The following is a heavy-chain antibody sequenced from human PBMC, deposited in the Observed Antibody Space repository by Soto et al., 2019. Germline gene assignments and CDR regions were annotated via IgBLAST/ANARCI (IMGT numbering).Heavy chain of an antibody. Sequence: GGSLRLSCAASGFTFSSYAMSWVRQAPGKGLEWVSAISGSGGSTYYADSVKGRFTISRNNSKNTSYLQMNSLRAEDTAVYYCAKRDGYCSSTSCADYYYYMDVWGKGTTVTVSS. V-gene: IGHV3-23*01. CDR3: AKRDGYCSSTSCADYYYYMDV. CDR2: ISGSGGST. D-gene: IGHD2-2*03. CDR1: GFTFSSYA. J-gene: IGHJ6*03.